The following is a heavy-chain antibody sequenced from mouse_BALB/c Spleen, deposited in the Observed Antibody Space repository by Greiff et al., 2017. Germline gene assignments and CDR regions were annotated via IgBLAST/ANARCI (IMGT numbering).Heavy chain of an antibody. CDR1: GFSLTSYG. Sequence: VQLQQSGPGLVAPSQSLSITCTVSGFSLTSYGVHWVRQPPGKGLEWLGVIWAGGSTNYNSALMSRLSISKDNSKSQVFLKMNSLQTDDTAMYYCARGNYGSSQAWFAYWGQGTLVTVSA. CDR3: ARGNYGSSQAWFAY. D-gene: IGHD1-1*01. J-gene: IGHJ3*01. CDR2: IWAGGST. V-gene: IGHV2-9*02.